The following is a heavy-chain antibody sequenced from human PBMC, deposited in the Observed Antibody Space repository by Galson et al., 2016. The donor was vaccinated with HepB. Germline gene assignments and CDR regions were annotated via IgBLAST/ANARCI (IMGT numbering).Heavy chain of an antibody. Sequence: TLSLTCTVSGGSINTYYWSWIRQPPGKGLEWIGYISDTGSTNYNPSLKSRVTISVDTSTNQFSLNLSSVTAADTAVYYCARQVGGSSLDYWGQGTLVTVSS. V-gene: IGHV4-59*08. D-gene: IGHD6-13*01. CDR3: ARQVGGSSLDY. CDR2: ISDTGST. J-gene: IGHJ4*02. CDR1: GGSINTYY.